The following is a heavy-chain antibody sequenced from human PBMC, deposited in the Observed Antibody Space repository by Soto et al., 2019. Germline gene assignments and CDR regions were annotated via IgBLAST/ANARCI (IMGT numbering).Heavy chain of an antibody. CDR3: ARQRFTVIVGLGELDY. J-gene: IGHJ4*02. Sequence: PSETLCLTCTVSGGSISSGTYYWGWIRQPPGKGLEWIGSIYYSGNTHYNPSLESRVTISVDTSKNQFSLKLSSVTAADPAMYYCARQRFTVIVGLGELDYWGQGTLVTVSS. D-gene: IGHD3-22*01. V-gene: IGHV4-39*01. CDR2: IYYSGNT. CDR1: GGSISSGTYY.